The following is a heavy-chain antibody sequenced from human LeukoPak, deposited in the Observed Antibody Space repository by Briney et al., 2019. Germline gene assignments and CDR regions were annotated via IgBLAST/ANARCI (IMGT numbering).Heavy chain of an antibody. V-gene: IGHV4-39*01. CDR1: GCSISSSSYY. D-gene: IGHD4-11*01. J-gene: IGHJ6*03. Sequence: PSETLSLTCTVSGCSISSSSYYWGWKRQPPGKGLEWIGNTYYSGSTYYNPSLKSRVTISVDTSKNQFSLKLSSVTAADTAVYYCARHLTVSGYYYYMDVWGKGTTVTVSS. CDR3: ARHLTVSGYYYYMDV. CDR2: TYYSGST.